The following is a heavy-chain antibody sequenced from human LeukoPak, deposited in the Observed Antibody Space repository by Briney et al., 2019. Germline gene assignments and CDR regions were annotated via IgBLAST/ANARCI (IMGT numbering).Heavy chain of an antibody. Sequence: SETLSLTCTVSGGSIGSGDYYWSWIRQHPGEGLEWIGYIYYSGSTYYNPSLKSRVTISGDTSKNQFSLKLSSVTAADTAVYYCARGSDIVATIWFDPWGQGILSPSPQ. J-gene: IGHJ5*02. D-gene: IGHD5-12*01. V-gene: IGHV4-31*03. CDR3: ARGSDIVATIWFDP. CDR1: GGSIGSGDYY. CDR2: IYYSGST.